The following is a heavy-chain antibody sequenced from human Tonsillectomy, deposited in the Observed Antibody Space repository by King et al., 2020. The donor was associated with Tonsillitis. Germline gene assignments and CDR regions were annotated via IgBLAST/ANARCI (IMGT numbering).Heavy chain of an antibody. CDR3: ASRALVTPSHAFDI. V-gene: IGHV4-39*07. Sequence: QLQESGPRLVKPSETLSLTCTVSGGSISSSDYFWAWVRQTPGKGLEWVASVSDRGDTYSKPSLRSRVTMSVDTSRTQFSLKLSSVTVSDTAVYYCASRALVTPSHAFDIWGQGTLVTVSS. CDR1: GGSISSSDYF. J-gene: IGHJ3*02. D-gene: IGHD4-23*01. CDR2: VSDRGDT.